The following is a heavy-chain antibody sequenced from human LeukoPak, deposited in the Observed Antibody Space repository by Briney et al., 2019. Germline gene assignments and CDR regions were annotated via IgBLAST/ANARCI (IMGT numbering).Heavy chain of an antibody. CDR2: IYTSGST. D-gene: IGHD6-6*01. CDR1: GGSISSGSYY. CDR3: ASEPSIAARNYCYYYMDV. V-gene: IGHV4-61*02. J-gene: IGHJ6*03. Sequence: SQTLSLTCTVSGGSISSGSYYWSWIRQPAGKGLEWIGRIYTSGSTNYNPSLKSRVTISVDTSKNQFSLKLSSVTAADTAVYYCASEPSIAARNYCYYYMDVWSKGTTVTVSS.